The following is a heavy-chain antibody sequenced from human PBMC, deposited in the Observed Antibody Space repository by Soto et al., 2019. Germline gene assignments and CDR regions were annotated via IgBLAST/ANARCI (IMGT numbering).Heavy chain of an antibody. CDR2: IYHSGST. CDR3: ATNGGYYDTSGPKYFQY. V-gene: IGHV4-31*03. J-gene: IGHJ1*01. D-gene: IGHD3-22*01. Sequence: SETLSLTCTVSGGSLSRGGYYWSWIRQFPGKGLECIGYIYHSGSTYYSPSLKSRVTMSVDTSKNQFSLKLSSVTAADTAVYYCATNGGYYDTSGPKYFQYWGQGTLVTVSS. CDR1: GGSLSRGGYY.